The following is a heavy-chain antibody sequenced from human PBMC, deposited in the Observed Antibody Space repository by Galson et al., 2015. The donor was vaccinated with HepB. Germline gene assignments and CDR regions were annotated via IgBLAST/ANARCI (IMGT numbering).Heavy chain of an antibody. CDR3: ARHFSGGYYSAVYFQH. CDR1: GYSFTSYW. V-gene: IGHV5-51*01. J-gene: IGHJ1*01. Sequence: QSGAEVTKPGESLKISCKGSGYSFTSYWIGWVRQMPGKGLERMGIIYPGDSDTRYSPSFQGQVTISADKSISTAYLQWSSLKASDTAMYYCARHFSGGYYSAVYFQHWGQGTLVTVSS. CDR2: IYPGDSDT. D-gene: IGHD3-22*01.